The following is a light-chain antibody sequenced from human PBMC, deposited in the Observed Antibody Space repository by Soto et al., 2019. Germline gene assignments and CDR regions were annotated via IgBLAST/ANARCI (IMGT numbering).Light chain of an antibody. Sequence: DIQMTQSPSTLSASVGDRVTIXXRASQSISSWLAWYQQKPGKAPKLLXYAASSLQSGVPSRFSGSGSGTDFTLTISSLQPDDFATYYCQQYNGYSTWTFGQGTKVDIK. J-gene: IGKJ1*01. CDR3: QQYNGYSTWT. CDR2: AAS. CDR1: QSISSW. V-gene: IGKV1-5*01.